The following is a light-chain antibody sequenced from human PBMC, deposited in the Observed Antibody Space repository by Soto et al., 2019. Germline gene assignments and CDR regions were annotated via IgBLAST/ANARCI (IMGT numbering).Light chain of an antibody. V-gene: IGLV2-8*01. Sequence: QSALTQPPSASGSPGQSVTISCTGTSGDVGGYNYVSWYQQHPGKAPKLVIYEVSERPSGVPDRFSGSKSGNTASLTVSGLQAEDEAIYYCSSYAGSPVVFGGGTSSPS. J-gene: IGLJ2*01. CDR3: SSYAGSPVV. CDR2: EVS. CDR1: SGDVGGYNY.